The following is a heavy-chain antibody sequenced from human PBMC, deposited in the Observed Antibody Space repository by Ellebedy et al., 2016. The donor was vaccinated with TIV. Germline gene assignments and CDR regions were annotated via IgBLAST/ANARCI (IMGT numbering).Heavy chain of an antibody. Sequence: AASVKVSCKASGYTFTNYAIHWVRQAPGHRLEWMGWINAANGNTKYSQKFQGRVTITRDTSASTAYMELSSLRSEDTAVYFCALNPETGTSWFDPWGQGTLVTVSS. D-gene: IGHD1-7*01. CDR3: ALNPETGTSWFDP. V-gene: IGHV1-3*01. CDR1: GYTFTNYA. CDR2: INAANGNT. J-gene: IGHJ5*02.